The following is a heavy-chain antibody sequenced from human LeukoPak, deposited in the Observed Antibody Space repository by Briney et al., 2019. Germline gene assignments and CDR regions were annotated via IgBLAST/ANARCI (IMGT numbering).Heavy chain of an antibody. CDR3: ARDYYDSSGYLRH. J-gene: IGHJ1*01. V-gene: IGHV1-46*01. D-gene: IGHD3-22*01. Sequence: GAVKDSCKASGCTFTSYYMHGVRQAPGEGGEWMGKINPSSGSTSYAQKFQGRDTLTSDTSTNTDYMELSRLRSEDTAVYYCARDYYDSSGYLRHWGQRTLLTVSS. CDR1: GCTFTSYY. CDR2: INPSSGST.